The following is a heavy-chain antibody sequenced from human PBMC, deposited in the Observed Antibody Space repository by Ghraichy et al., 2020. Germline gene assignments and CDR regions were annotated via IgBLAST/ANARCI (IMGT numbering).Heavy chain of an antibody. Sequence: GGSLRLSCAASGFTFSSYAMNWVRQAPGKGLEWVSSISRRSTYKNYAASVKGRFTVSRDNAKNSLFLHMDSLRADDTAAYYCARVVGFDNSAGGVDVWGHGTCVIVSS. CDR1: GFTFSSYA. J-gene: IGHJ6*02. CDR3: ARVVGFDNSAGGVDV. V-gene: IGHV3-21*01. D-gene: IGHD4-23*01. CDR2: ISRRSTYK.